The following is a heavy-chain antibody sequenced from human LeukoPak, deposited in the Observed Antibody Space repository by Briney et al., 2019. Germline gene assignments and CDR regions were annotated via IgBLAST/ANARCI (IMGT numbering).Heavy chain of an antibody. CDR2: ISGSGGST. CDR1: GFTFSSYA. D-gene: IGHD3-10*01. Sequence: GRSLRLSCAASGFTFSSYAMHWVRQAPGKGLEWVSAISGSGGSTYYADSVKGRFTISRDNSKNTLYLQMNSLRAEDTAVYYCASYMVRGALFDYWGQGTLVTVSS. J-gene: IGHJ4*02. CDR3: ASYMVRGALFDY. V-gene: IGHV3-23*01.